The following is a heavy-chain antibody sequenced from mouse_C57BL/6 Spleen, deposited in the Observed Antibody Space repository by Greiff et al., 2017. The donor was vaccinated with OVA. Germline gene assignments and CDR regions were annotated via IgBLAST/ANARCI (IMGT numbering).Heavy chain of an antibody. CDR3: AREDTKVLDY. J-gene: IGHJ2*01. Sequence: QVQLQQPGAELVKPGASVKLSCKASGYTFTSYWMHWVKQRPGQGLEWIGMLHTTSGSTNYNEKFKSKATLTVDKSSSTAYMQLSSLTSEDSAVNYCAREDTKVLDYWGQGTTLTVSS. D-gene: IGHD2-12*01. V-gene: IGHV1-64*01. CDR1: GYTFTSYW. CDR2: LHTTSGST.